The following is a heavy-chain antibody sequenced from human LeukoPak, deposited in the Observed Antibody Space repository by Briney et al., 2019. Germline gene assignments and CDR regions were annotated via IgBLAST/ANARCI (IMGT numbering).Heavy chain of an antibody. CDR2: ISYVAGST. Sequence: GGSLRLSCAASGFTFSSYDMSWVRQAPGKGLEWVSTISYVAGSTYYADSVKGRFTISKDSSKHTLYLQMNSLRAEDTAVYYCAKDVYDFWSGLDYWGQGTLVTVSS. CDR1: GFTFSSYD. D-gene: IGHD3-3*01. CDR3: AKDVYDFWSGLDY. V-gene: IGHV3-23*01. J-gene: IGHJ4*02.